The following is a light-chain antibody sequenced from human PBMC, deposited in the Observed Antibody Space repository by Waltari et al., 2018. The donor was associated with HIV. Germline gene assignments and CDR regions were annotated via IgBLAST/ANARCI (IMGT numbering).Light chain of an antibody. CDR2: SNN. Sequence: QSVPTPAPLTSATPGKRVTISCSGSSTNNGSNTVNWSTELPGTAPKHLIYSNNQRPSGVPDRFSGSKSGTSASLAISGLQSEYEADYYCAAWDDSLNGPGVVFGCVTKLTVL. J-gene: IGLJ2*01. CDR3: AAWDDSLNGPGVV. V-gene: IGLV1-44*01. CDR1: STNNGSNT.